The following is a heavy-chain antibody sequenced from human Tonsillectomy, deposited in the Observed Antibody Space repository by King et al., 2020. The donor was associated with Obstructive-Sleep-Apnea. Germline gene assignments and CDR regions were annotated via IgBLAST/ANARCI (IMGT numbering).Heavy chain of an antibody. J-gene: IGHJ4*02. CDR1: GFTLSIYA. D-gene: IGHD3-22*01. CDR3: ARDGGYYDSSGYFDY. V-gene: IGHV3-30*04. Sequence: QLVQSGGGVVQPGRCLRLSCAASGFTLSIYAMHWGCQALGKGVEWVAVLSYDGSNKYYVESVKGRFTISRDNSKNTLYLQMNSLRAEDTAVYYCARDGGYYDSSGYFDYWGQGTLVTVSS. CDR2: LSYDGSNK.